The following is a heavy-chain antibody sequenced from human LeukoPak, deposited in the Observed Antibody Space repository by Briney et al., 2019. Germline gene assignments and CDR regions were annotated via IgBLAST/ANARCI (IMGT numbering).Heavy chain of an antibody. Sequence: GGSLRLSCAASGFTFSSYWMHWVRQAPGKGLVWVSRINSDGSSTSYADSVKGRFTISRDNAKNTLYLQMNSLRAEDTAVYYCAKYASARAHYYYYYYMDVWGKGTTVTISS. J-gene: IGHJ6*03. CDR2: INSDGSST. CDR3: AKYASARAHYYYYYYMDV. V-gene: IGHV3-74*01. D-gene: IGHD3-16*01. CDR1: GFTFSSYW.